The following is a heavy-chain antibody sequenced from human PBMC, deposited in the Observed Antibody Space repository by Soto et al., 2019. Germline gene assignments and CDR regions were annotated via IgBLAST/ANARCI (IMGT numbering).Heavy chain of an antibody. V-gene: IGHV1-69*01. D-gene: IGHD6-13*01. CDR3: ARGAMGAAAGPYYYYYYGMDV. J-gene: IGHJ6*02. Sequence: QVPLVQSGAEVKKPGSSVKVSCKASGGTFSSYAISWVRQAPGQGLEWMGGIIPIFGTANYAQKFQGRVTITADESTSTAYMELSSLRSEDTAVYYCARGAMGAAAGPYYYYYYGMDVWGQGTTVTVSS. CDR1: GGTFSSYA. CDR2: IIPIFGTA.